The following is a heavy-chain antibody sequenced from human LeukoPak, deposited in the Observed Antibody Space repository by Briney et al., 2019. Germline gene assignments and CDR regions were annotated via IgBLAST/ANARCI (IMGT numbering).Heavy chain of an antibody. J-gene: IGHJ1*01. V-gene: IGHV1-2*02. Sequence: GASVKVSCKASGYTFTAYYMHWVRQAPGQGLEGMGWINANSVVTNSAQTFQGRVPLTWDTSISTAYMELSKLSSDDTAVYDCASCSGGSCYDSYFQHWGQGTLVTVSS. CDR2: INANSVVT. D-gene: IGHD2-15*01. CDR1: GYTFTAYY. CDR3: ASCSGGSCYDSYFQH.